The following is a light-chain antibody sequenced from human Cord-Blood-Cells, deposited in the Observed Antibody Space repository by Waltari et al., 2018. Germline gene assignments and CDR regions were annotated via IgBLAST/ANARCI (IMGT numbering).Light chain of an antibody. CDR2: TLS. Sequence: DIVMTQTPLSLPVTPGEPASISCRSSQSLLDSDDGNTYLDWYLQEPGQSPQLLIYTLSXXXXXXXXXFSGSGSGTDFTLKISRVEAEDVGVYYCMQRIEFPLTFGGGTKVEIK. CDR1: QSLLDSDDGNTY. V-gene: IGKV2-40*01. J-gene: IGKJ4*01. CDR3: MQRIEFPLT.